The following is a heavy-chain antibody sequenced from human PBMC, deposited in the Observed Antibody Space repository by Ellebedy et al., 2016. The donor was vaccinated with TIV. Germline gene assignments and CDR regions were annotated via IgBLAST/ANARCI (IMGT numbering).Heavy chain of an antibody. J-gene: IGHJ4*02. CDR1: GFTFSSYG. V-gene: IGHV3-30*03. CDR2: ISYDGSNK. CDR3: ARVFYGSGRSLTDY. D-gene: IGHD3-10*01. Sequence: GESLKISXAASGFTFSSYGMHWVRQAPGKGLEWVAVISYDGSNKYYADSVKGRFTISRDNSKNTLYLQMNSLRAEDTAVYYCARVFYGSGRSLTDYWGQGTLVTVSS.